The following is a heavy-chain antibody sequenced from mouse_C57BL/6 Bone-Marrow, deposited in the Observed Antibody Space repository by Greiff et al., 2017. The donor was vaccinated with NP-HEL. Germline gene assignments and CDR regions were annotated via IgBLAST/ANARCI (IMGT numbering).Heavy chain of an antibody. Sequence: VQLQESGAELARPGASVKLSCKASGYTFTSYGISWVKQRTGQGLEWIGEIYPRSGNTYYNEKFKGKATLTADKSSSTAYMELRSLTSEDSAVYFCLSGVYYGNYFYWGQGTTLTVSS. J-gene: IGHJ2*01. CDR1: GYTFTSYG. CDR3: LSGVYYGNYFY. D-gene: IGHD2-1*01. V-gene: IGHV1-81*01. CDR2: IYPRSGNT.